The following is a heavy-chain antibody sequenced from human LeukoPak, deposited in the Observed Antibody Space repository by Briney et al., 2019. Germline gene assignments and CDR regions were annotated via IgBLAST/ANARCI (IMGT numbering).Heavy chain of an antibody. D-gene: IGHD4-17*01. J-gene: IGHJ5*02. CDR3: ARVYGDPRWWFDP. V-gene: IGHV5-51*01. CDR2: IYPGDSDT. CDR1: GYSFTSYW. Sequence: GESLKISCKGSGYSFTSYWIGWVRQMPGKGLEWMGIIYPGDSDTRYSPSFQGQVTISADKSISTAYLQWSSPTASDTAMYYCARVYGDPRWWFDPWGQGTLVTVSS.